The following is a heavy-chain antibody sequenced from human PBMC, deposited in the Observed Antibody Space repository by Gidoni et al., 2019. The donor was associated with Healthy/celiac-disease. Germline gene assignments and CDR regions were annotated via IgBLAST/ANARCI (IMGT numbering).Heavy chain of an antibody. Sequence: EVQLLESGGGLVQPGGSLRLSCAASGVTFSSYAMSWVRQATGKGLEWVSAISGSGGSTYYADSVKGRFTISRDNSKNTPYLKMNSLIAEDTAVYYCATPTLGRTWLPDTNWYFDLWGRGTLVTVSS. D-gene: IGHD5-12*01. J-gene: IGHJ2*01. CDR1: GVTFSSYA. V-gene: IGHV3-23*01. CDR3: ATPTLGRTWLPDTNWYFDL. CDR2: ISGSGGST.